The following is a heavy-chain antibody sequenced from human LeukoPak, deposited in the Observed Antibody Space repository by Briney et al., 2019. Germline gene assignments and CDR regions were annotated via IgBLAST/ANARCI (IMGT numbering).Heavy chain of an antibody. CDR1: GFTFSSYA. V-gene: IGHV3-23*01. CDR3: AKDLVATIHEGYDI. CDR2: ISGSGGST. J-gene: IGHJ3*02. Sequence: GGSLRLSCAASGFTFSSYAMSWVRQAPGKGLEWVSAISGSGGSTYYADSVKGRFTISRDSSKNTLYLQMNSLRAEDTAIYYCAKDLVATIHEGYDIWGQGTMVTVSS. D-gene: IGHD5-12*01.